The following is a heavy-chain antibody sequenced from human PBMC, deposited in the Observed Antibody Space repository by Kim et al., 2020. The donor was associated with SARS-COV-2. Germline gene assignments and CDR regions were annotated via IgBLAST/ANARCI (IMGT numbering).Heavy chain of an antibody. J-gene: IGHJ4*02. Sequence: GGSLRLSCAVSGFTFRNYGMHWVRQAPGKGLEWVAPISFDGSKTYYVDSVKGRFTISRDNSKNTLFLHMFALGDEDTAVYYRSKECTSWTFPDYWGQGTL. CDR3: SKECTSWTFPDY. CDR1: GFTFRNYG. V-gene: IGHV3-30*18. CDR2: ISFDGSKT. D-gene: IGHD5-12*01.